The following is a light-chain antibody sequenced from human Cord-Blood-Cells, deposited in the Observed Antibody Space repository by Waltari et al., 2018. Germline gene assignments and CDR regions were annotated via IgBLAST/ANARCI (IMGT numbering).Light chain of an antibody. CDR2: DVS. CDR3: SSYTSSSTPYV. J-gene: IGLJ1*01. V-gene: IGLV2-14*01. Sequence: QSALTQPASVSGSPGQSITISCTGTSSDVGGYNYVSWYQQHPGKAPTLMIYDVSKRPSGVSNRFSGSKSGNTASLTISGLQAEDEADYYCSSYTSSSTPYVFGTGTKVTVL. CDR1: SSDVGGYNY.